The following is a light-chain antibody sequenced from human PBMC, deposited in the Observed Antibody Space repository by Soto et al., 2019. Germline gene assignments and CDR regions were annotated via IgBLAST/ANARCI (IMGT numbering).Light chain of an antibody. CDR2: KAS. Sequence: DIQMTQSPSTRSASVGDRVTITCRASQSISSWLAWYQQKPGKAPKLLIYKASSLESGVPSRFSGSGSGTEFTLTISSLQPDDSATYYCQPYNSYLYTFGQGTKLEIK. V-gene: IGKV1-5*03. CDR3: QPYNSYLYT. J-gene: IGKJ2*01. CDR1: QSISSW.